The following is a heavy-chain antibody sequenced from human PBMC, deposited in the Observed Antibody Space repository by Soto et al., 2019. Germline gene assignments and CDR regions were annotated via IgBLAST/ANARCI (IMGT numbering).Heavy chain of an antibody. D-gene: IGHD5-12*01. CDR1: GFTFTSYS. CDR2: VNPGGYST. CDR3: AKDLRAGSGYDFDY. J-gene: IGHJ4*02. V-gene: IGHV3-23*01. Sequence: EVQLLQSGGGLVQPGGSLRLSCAASGFTFTSYSMTWVRQTPGKGLEWGAGVNPGGYSTYYGDSVKGRFTISIDNSNKILALQMNGMRSEDTAVYYCAKDLRAGSGYDFDYRDQGTLVTVSS.